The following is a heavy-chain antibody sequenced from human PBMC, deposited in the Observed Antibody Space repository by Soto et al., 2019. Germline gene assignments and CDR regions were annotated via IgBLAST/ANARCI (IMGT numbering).Heavy chain of an antibody. CDR3: ASMYYYGSGSPNIIDY. D-gene: IGHD3-10*01. J-gene: IGHJ4*02. CDR1: GGSISSGGYY. Sequence: QVQLQESGPGLVKPSQTLSLTCTVSGGSISSGGYYWSWIRQHPGKGLEWIGYIYYSGSTYYNPSLKSRVTLSVDTSKNQFSLKLSSVTAADTAVYYCASMYYYGSGSPNIIDYWGQGTLVTVSS. CDR2: IYYSGST. V-gene: IGHV4-31*03.